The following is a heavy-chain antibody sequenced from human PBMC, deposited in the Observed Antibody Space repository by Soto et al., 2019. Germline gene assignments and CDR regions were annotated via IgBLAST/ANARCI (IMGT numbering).Heavy chain of an antibody. J-gene: IGHJ6*02. D-gene: IGHD2-2*02. CDR3: ARFYVDTATMDV. CDR1: GFTFGGYG. CDR2: IWYDGRNK. V-gene: IGHV3-33*03. Sequence: QVQLVESGGGVVQPGRSLRLSCAASGFTFGGYGMNWVRQAPGKGLEWVALIWYDGRNKYYADSVKGRFTISRDNSKRTLYLQMNSLRVEDTAIYYCARFYVDTATMDVWGPGTTVTVSS.